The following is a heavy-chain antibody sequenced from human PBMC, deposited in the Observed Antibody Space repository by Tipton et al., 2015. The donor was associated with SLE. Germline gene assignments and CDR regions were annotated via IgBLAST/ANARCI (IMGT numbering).Heavy chain of an antibody. Sequence: SLRLSCAASGFIFGDYAMHWVRQAPGKGLEWVSGISWNSGDIGYADSVKGRFTITRDNAKNSLFLQMNSLRSEDTALYYCARVDGAIVGPTDYWGQGTLVTVSS. CDR3: ARVDGAIVGPTDY. J-gene: IGHJ4*02. D-gene: IGHD1-26*01. V-gene: IGHV3-9*01. CDR2: ISWNSGDI. CDR1: GFIFGDYA.